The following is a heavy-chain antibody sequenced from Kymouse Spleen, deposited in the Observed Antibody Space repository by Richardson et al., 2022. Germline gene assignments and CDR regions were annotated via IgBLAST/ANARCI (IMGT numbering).Heavy chain of an antibody. Sequence: EVQLVESGGGLVQPGGSLRLSCAASGFTFSDHYMDWVRQAPGKGLEWVGRTRNKANSYTTEYAASVKGRFTISRDDSKNSLYLQMNSLKTEDTAVYYCALSGITGTKGAFDIWGQGTMVTVSS. D-gene: IGHD1-7*01. J-gene: IGHJ3*02. CDR2: TRNKANSYTT. CDR1: GFTFSDHY. V-gene: IGHV3-72*01. CDR3: ALSGITGTKGAFDI.